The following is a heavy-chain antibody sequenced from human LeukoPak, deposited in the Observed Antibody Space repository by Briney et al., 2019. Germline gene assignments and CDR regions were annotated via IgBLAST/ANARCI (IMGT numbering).Heavy chain of an antibody. Sequence: HPGGSLRLSCAASGLTFSSHWMHWVRQAPGKGLVWVSRITNDGSSTTYADSVKGRFTISRDNAKNSLFLQMNSLRVEDTAVYYCARGHYGSDVWGQGTTVTVSS. J-gene: IGHJ6*02. V-gene: IGHV3-74*01. CDR1: GLTFSSHW. CDR2: ITNDGSST. CDR3: ARGHYGSDV.